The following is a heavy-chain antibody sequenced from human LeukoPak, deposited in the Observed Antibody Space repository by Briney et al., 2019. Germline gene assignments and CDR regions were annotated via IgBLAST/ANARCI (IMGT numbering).Heavy chain of an antibody. V-gene: IGHV4-59*01. Sequence: SETLSLTCTASGGSISSYYWSWLRQPPGKGLEWVGYIYSSGGTNYNPSLKSRVTISVDTSKNQFSLKLSSVTAADTAYYYWARVPYGGSASLFDYWGQGTLVTVSS. CDR2: IYSSGGT. J-gene: IGHJ4*02. CDR3: ARVPYGGSASLFDY. D-gene: IGHD6-6*01. CDR1: GGSISSYY.